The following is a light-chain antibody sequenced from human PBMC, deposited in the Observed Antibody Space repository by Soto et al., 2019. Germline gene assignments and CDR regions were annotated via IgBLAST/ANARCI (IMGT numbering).Light chain of an antibody. CDR1: KLGDKY. CDR3: QAWDSSLYV. CDR2: QDS. J-gene: IGLJ1*01. V-gene: IGLV3-1*01. Sequence: SYELTQPPSVSVSPGQTASITCSGDKLGDKYACWYQQKPGQSPVLVIYQDSKRPSGIPERFSCSNSGNTATLTISGTQAMDEADYYCQAWDSSLYVFGTGTKLTVL.